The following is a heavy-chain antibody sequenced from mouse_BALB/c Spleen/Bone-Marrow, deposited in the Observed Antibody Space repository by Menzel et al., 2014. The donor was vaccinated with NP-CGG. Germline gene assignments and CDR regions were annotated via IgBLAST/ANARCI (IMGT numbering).Heavy chain of an antibody. Sequence: QVQLQQSGAELVRPGASVKLSCKASGYTFTSYWINWVKQRPGQGLEWIGNIYPSDSYTNYNQKFKDKATLTVDKSSTTAYMQLSSPTSEDSAVYYRTRGGSSPYYFDYWGQGTTLTVSS. D-gene: IGHD1-1*01. CDR2: IYPSDSYT. J-gene: IGHJ2*01. CDR1: GYTFTSYW. CDR3: TRGGSSPYYFDY. V-gene: IGHV1-69*02.